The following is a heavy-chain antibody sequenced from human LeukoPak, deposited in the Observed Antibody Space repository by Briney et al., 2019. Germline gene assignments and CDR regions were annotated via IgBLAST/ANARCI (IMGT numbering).Heavy chain of an antibody. CDR2: IYYSGST. CDR1: GGSISSYY. J-gene: IGHJ4*02. Sequence: SETLSLTCTVSGGSISSYYWSWIRQPPGKGLEWIGYIYYSGSTNYNPSLKSRVTISVDTSKNQFSLKLSSVTAADTAVYYCAREGRYSYKAVYWGQGTLVTVSS. V-gene: IGHV4-59*12. CDR3: AREGRYSYKAVY. D-gene: IGHD5-18*01.